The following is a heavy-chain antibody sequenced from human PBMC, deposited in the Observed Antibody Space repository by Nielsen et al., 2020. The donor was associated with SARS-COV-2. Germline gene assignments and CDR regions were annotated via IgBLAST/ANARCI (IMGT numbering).Heavy chain of an antibody. CDR2: IKTDGSRT. D-gene: IGHD1-26*01. CDR1: GFTFSNHW. Sequence: GGSLRLSCAASGFTFSNHWMSWVRQPPGKGLMWVSRIKTDGSRTDYADSVKGRFTISRDNARDTLYLEMNSLSAEDTAVYYCVRVRDDGYYYDTGPFDYWGQGALVTVSS. CDR3: VRVRDDGYYYDTGPFDY. J-gene: IGHJ4*02. V-gene: IGHV3-74*01.